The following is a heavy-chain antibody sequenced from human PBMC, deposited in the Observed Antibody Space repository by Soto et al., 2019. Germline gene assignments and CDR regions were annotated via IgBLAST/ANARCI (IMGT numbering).Heavy chain of an antibody. CDR2: IYYSGST. Sequence: QVQLQESGPGLVKPSQTLSLTCTVSGGSISSGGYYWSWIRQHPGKGLEWIGYIYYSGSTYYNPSLKSRVTISVDTSKNQFSLNLSSVTAADTAVYYCARGLGADDFWSGYYMRNGYYVMDVWGQGTTVTVSS. CDR3: ARGLGADDFWSGYYMRNGYYVMDV. CDR1: GGSISSGGYY. D-gene: IGHD3-3*01. J-gene: IGHJ6*02. V-gene: IGHV4-31*03.